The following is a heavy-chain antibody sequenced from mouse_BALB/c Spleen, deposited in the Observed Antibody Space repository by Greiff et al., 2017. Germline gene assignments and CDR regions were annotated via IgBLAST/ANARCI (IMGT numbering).Heavy chain of an antibody. V-gene: IGHV3-8*02. CDR2: ISYSGST. CDR3: ARSYDYDVTWFAY. J-gene: IGHJ3*01. Sequence: EVQLKQSGPSLVKPSQTLSLTCSVTGDSITSGYWNWIRKFPGNKLEYMGYISYSGSTYYNPSLKSRISITRDTSKIQYYLQLNSVTTEDTATYYCARSYDYDVTWFAYWGQGTLVTVSA. D-gene: IGHD2-4*01. CDR1: GDSITSGY.